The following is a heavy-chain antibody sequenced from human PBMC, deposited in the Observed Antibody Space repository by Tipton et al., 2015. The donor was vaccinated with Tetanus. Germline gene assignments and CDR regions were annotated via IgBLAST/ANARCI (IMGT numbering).Heavy chain of an antibody. CDR1: GGSISNSNFY. Sequence: TLSLTCTVSGGSISNSNFYWSWIRQPPGKGLEWIGYICYSGSTYYNPSLKSRVTISVDTSNNQFSLRLSSVTAADTAVYYCARGGRDAYNKPLGAFDVLGRGTTVTVSS. J-gene: IGHJ3*01. V-gene: IGHV4-30-4*01. CDR2: ICYSGST. CDR3: ARGGRDAYNKPLGAFDV. D-gene: IGHD5-24*01.